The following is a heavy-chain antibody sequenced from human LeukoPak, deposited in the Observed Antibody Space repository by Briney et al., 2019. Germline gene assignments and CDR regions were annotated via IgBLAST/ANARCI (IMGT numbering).Heavy chain of an antibody. D-gene: IGHD2-2*01. CDR1: GFTLDDYA. CDR2: ISWNSGSI. J-gene: IGHJ4*02. V-gene: IGHV3-9*01. CDR3: AKDTMRSTSSHFDY. Sequence: SLRLSCAASGFTLDDYAMHWVRPAPGKGLEWVSGISWNSGSIGYADSVQGRLTISRDNAKNSLYLQMNSLRAEDTALYYCAKDTMRSTSSHFDYWGQGTLVTVSS.